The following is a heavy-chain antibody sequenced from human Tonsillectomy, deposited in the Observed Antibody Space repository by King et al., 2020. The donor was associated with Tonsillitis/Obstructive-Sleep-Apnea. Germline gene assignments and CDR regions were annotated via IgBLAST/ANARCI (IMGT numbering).Heavy chain of an antibody. V-gene: IGHV2-5*02. CDR1: GFSLSTSGLG. Sequence: VTLKESGPTLVKPTQTLTLTCTFSGFSLSTSGLGVGWIRQPPGKALDWLALIYWDDAKRYSPSLKTRLTITKDTSRNQVVLTMTNMDPVDTATYYCANRHDYGGDSDAFDIWGQGTMVTVSS. J-gene: IGHJ3*02. CDR3: ANRHDYGGDSDAFDI. D-gene: IGHD4-23*01. CDR2: IYWDDAK.